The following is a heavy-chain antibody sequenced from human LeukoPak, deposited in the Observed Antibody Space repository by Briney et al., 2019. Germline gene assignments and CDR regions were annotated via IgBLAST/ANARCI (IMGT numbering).Heavy chain of an antibody. CDR2: INGDGTMT. CDR3: SRSQFDY. V-gene: IGHV3-74*01. J-gene: IGHJ4*02. CDR1: GFAFSSYW. Sequence: PGGSLRLSCAPSGFAFSSYWMLWVRQVPGKGLVWVSRINGDGTMTNYADFAKGRFTISRDNTKNILYLQMNDLRVDDSAIYYCSRSQFDYWGQGVLVTVSP.